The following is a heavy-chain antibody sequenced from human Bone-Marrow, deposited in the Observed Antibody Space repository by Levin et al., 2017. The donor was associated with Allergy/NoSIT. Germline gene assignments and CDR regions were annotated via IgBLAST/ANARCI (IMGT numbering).Heavy chain of an antibody. CDR3: AGAFASAGTDGNYSYYYGVDV. Sequence: SETLSLTCGVSGGSFYSYYWSWIRQPPGKGLEWIGEINHSGTTNYNPSLKSRVTISLDTSEKQISLKMSSVTAADTAVYHCAGAFASAGTDGNYSYYYGVDVWGQGTTVIV. CDR2: INHSGTT. V-gene: IGHV4-34*01. J-gene: IGHJ6*02. CDR1: GGSFYSYY. D-gene: IGHD6-13*01.